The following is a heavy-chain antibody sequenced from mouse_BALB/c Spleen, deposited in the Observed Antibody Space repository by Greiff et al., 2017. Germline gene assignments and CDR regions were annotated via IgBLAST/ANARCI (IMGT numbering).Heavy chain of an antibody. J-gene: IGHJ2*01. CDR2: INPSTGYT. CDR3: ARSYYGNYFDY. V-gene: IGHV1-7*01. Sequence: VKLMESGAELAKPGASVKMSCKASGYTFTSYWMHWVKQRPGQGLEWIGYINPSTGYTKYNEKFKGKATLTADKSSSTAYMQLSSLTSEDSAVYFCARSYYGNYFDYWGQGTTLTVSS. CDR1: GYTFTSYW. D-gene: IGHD2-10*01.